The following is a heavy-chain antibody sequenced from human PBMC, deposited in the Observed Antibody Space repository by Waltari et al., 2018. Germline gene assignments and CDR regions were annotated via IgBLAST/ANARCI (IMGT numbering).Heavy chain of an antibody. CDR3: AREGRSSGWYQADY. J-gene: IGHJ4*02. CDR2: IYHSGST. CDR1: GYSIRSGYY. V-gene: IGHV4-38-2*02. D-gene: IGHD6-19*01. Sequence: QVQLQESGPGLVKPSETLSLTCAVSGYSIRSGYYWGWIRQPPGKGLEWIGSIYHSGSTYYNPSLKSRVTISVDTSKNQFSLKLSSVTAADTAVYYCAREGRSSGWYQADYWGQGTLVTVSS.